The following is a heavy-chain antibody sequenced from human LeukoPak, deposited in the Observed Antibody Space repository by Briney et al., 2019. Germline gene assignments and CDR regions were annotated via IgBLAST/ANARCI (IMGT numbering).Heavy chain of an antibody. Sequence: PSETLSLTCTVSGGSISSSSYYWGWIRQPPGKGLEWIGSIYYSGSTYYNPSLKSRVTTSVDTSKNQFSLKLSSVTAADTAVYYCARAKAAAGPFDYWGQGTLVTVSS. CDR1: GGSISSSSYY. D-gene: IGHD6-13*01. V-gene: IGHV4-39*07. J-gene: IGHJ4*02. CDR2: IYYSGST. CDR3: ARAKAAAGPFDY.